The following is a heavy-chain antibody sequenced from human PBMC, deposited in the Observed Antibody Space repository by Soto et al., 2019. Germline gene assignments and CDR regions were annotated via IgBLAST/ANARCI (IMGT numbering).Heavy chain of an antibody. CDR2: ISSSGSTI. J-gene: IGHJ4*02. CDR3: ARETGYYMYYFDY. Sequence: GGSLRLSCAASGFTFSDYYMSLIRQAPGKGLEWVSYISSSGSTIYYADSVKGRFTISRDNAKNSLYLQMNSLRAEDTAVYYCARETGYYMYYFDYWGQGTLVTVSS. V-gene: IGHV3-11*01. CDR1: GFTFSDYY. D-gene: IGHD3-9*01.